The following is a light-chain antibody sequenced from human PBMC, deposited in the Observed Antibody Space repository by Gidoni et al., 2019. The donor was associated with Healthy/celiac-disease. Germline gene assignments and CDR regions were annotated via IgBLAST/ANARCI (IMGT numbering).Light chain of an antibody. CDR2: GAS. CDR3: QQYNNWPPYT. V-gene: IGKV3-15*01. CDR1: QSVSSN. J-gene: IGKJ2*01. Sequence: EIVMTQSPATLSVSPGERATLSCRASQSVSSNLAWYQQKPGQAPRLLIYGASTRATGIPARFSGSGSGTEFTLTISSLQSEDFAVYYCQQYNNWPPYTFXQXTKLXNK.